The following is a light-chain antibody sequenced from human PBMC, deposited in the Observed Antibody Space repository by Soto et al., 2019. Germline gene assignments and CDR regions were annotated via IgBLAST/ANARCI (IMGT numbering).Light chain of an antibody. V-gene: IGLV1-40*01. Sequence: QSVLTQPPSVSGAPGLRVTISCTGSSSNIGAGYDVHWYQQLPGTAPKLLIYGNSNRPSGVPDRFSGSKSGTSASLTISGLQAEDEADYYCSSYTSSSIDYVFGTGTKLTVL. CDR3: SSYTSSSIDYV. CDR1: SSNIGAGYD. J-gene: IGLJ1*01. CDR2: GNS.